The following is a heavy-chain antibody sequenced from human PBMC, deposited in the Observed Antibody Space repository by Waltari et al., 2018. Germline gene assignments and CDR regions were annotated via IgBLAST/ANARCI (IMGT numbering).Heavy chain of an antibody. Sequence: QVQLVQSGAEVKKPGASVKVSCKASGYPFTGYYMQWVRPAPGQGLEWMGRTNPNRGGKNYAQKFQGRVTMTRETSISTAYMELSRLRSDDTAVYYCARDSGRSGLRDYWGQGTLVTVSS. D-gene: IGHD1-26*01. CDR2: TNPNRGGK. CDR1: GYPFTGYY. J-gene: IGHJ4*02. V-gene: IGHV1-2*06. CDR3: ARDSGRSGLRDY.